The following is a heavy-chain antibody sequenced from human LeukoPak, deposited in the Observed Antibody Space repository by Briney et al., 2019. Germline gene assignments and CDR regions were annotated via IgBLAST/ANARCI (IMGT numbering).Heavy chain of an antibody. Sequence: GESLEISCKTSGYYFITFWIGWVRQMPGKGLEWMGIIYPGDSDTRYSPSFQGQVTISADKSISTAYLQWSSLKASDTAIYYCARRGPLTGDAFDIWGQGTMVTVSS. CDR1: GYYFITFW. J-gene: IGHJ3*02. V-gene: IGHV5-51*01. CDR2: IYPGDSDT. D-gene: IGHD7-27*01. CDR3: ARRGPLTGDAFDI.